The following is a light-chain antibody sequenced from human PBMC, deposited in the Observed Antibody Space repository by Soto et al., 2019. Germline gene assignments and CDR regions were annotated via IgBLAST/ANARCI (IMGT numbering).Light chain of an antibody. CDR3: QQYDNLPIT. V-gene: IGKV1-33*01. CDR2: DAS. J-gene: IGKJ5*01. Sequence: DIQMTHTPDSLSASVAHIVSMTEQASQKINTYLNWYQQKPGKAPKLLIYDASNVETGVPSRFSGSGSGTDFTFTISSLQPEDIAIYYCQQYDNLPITFGQGTRLEIK. CDR1: QKINTY.